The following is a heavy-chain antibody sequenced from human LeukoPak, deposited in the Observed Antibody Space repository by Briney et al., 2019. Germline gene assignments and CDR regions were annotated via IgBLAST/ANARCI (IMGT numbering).Heavy chain of an antibody. Sequence: ASVKVSCKASGYTFTSYGISWVRQAPGQGLEWMGWISAYNGNTNYAQKLQGRVTMTTDTSTSTAYMELSSLISDDMAVYYCARAVGPDRPFDYWGQGTLVTVSS. CDR3: ARAVGPDRPFDY. J-gene: IGHJ4*02. D-gene: IGHD1-14*01. V-gene: IGHV1-18*03. CDR2: ISAYNGNT. CDR1: GYTFTSYG.